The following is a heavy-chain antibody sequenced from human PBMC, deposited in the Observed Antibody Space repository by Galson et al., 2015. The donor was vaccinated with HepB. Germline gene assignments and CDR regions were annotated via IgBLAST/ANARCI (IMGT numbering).Heavy chain of an antibody. CDR3: ARRYCTGGSCYSGFDY. J-gene: IGHJ4*02. V-gene: IGHV5-10-1*01. Sequence: QSGAEVKKPGESLRISSQGSGSSFTTYWINWLRQMPGKGLEWVGRIDPSGSYADYSPSFRGHVTISADQSINTAYLQWSSLKASDTAMYYCARRYCTGGSCYSGFDYWGQGTLVTVSS. D-gene: IGHD2-15*01. CDR2: IDPSGSYA. CDR1: GSSFTTYW.